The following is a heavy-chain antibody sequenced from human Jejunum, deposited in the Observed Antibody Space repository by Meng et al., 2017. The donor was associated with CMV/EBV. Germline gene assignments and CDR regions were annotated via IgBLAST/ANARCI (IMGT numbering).Heavy chain of an antibody. D-gene: IGHD2-15*01. J-gene: IGHJ3*02. Sequence: LSGAASGLTVSYSYLSWVRQAPGKGPEWVSVIYSTGGTYYADSVRGRFAISRDNFKNTVILQMNSLRVEDTAVYYCAKDSYSKGDIWGQGTVVTVSS. V-gene: IGHV3-66*01. CDR2: IYSTGGT. CDR1: GLTVSYSY. CDR3: AKDSYSKGDI.